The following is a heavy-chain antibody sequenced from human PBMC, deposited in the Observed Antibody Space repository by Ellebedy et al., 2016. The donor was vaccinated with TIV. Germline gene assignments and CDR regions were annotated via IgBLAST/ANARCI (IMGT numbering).Heavy chain of an antibody. J-gene: IGHJ4*02. D-gene: IGHD2-2*01. CDR2: ISSSSTYK. V-gene: IGHV3-21*01. CDR3: ARDERTSLSTLDY. Sequence: GGSLRLSCAASGFTFSDYRMNWVRQAPGKGLEWVSSISSSSTYKYYADSVKGRFTISRDNAKNSLYLQMNSLRAEDTAVYFCARDERTSLSTLDYWGQGTLVTVSS. CDR1: GFTFSDYR.